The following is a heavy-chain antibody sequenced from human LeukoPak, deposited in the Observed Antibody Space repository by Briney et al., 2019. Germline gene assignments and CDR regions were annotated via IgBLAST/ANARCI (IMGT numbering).Heavy chain of an antibody. J-gene: IGHJ3*02. CDR2: FYFSGSA. D-gene: IGHD3-9*01. CDR3: ARQHEILTGYAFDI. V-gene: IGHV4-39*01. CDR1: GDSISSSSYY. Sequence: SETLSFTCTVSGDSISSSSYYWGWIRQPPGKGLEWIGSFYFSGSAYYNPSLESRITVSVDTSKNQFSLKLTSVTAADTAVYYCARQHEILTGYAFDIWGHGTMVTVSS.